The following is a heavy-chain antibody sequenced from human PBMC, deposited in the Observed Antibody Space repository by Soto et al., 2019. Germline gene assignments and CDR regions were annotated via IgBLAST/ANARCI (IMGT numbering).Heavy chain of an antibody. J-gene: IGHJ6*02. CDR3: ARDLGITGTNYYYYGMDV. V-gene: IGHV1-2*04. CDR1: GYTFTGYY. Sequence: ASVKVSCKASGYTFTGYYMHWVRQAPGQGLEWMGWINPNSGGTNYAQKFQGWVTMTRDTSISTAYMELSRLRSDDTAVYYCARDLGITGTNYYYYGMDVWGQGTTVTVSS. D-gene: IGHD1-7*01. CDR2: INPNSGGT.